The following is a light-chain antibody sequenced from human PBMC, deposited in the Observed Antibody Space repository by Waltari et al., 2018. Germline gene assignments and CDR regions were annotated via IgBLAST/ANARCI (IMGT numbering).Light chain of an antibody. CDR2: AAS. Sequence: EIVLTHSPGTLSLSPGETATLSCRASQIISRTLVWYQKKPGQAPRLLIYAASTRATGIPDRFSGSGSGTDFSLTISRLEPEDFAVYYCQHYLRLPVTFGQGTKVEIK. CDR1: QIISRT. CDR3: QHYLRLPVT. V-gene: IGKV3-20*01. J-gene: IGKJ1*01.